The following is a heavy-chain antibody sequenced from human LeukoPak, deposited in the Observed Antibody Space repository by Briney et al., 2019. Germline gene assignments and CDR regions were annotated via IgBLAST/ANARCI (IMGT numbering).Heavy chain of an antibody. CDR1: GFTFSNFW. V-gene: IGHV3-23*01. CDR2: IGGRDGST. J-gene: IGHJ4*02. Sequence: GGSLRLSCTASGFTFSNFWMGWVRPAPGKGLEWVSAIGGRDGSTYYADSVKGRFTISRDNSKNTLYVQMNSLRAEDTAVYYCAKGHYYGSGSLDYWGQGTLVTVSS. D-gene: IGHD3-10*01. CDR3: AKGHYYGSGSLDY.